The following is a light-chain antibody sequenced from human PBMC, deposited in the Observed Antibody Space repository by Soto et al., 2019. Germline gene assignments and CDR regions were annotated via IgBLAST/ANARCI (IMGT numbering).Light chain of an antibody. CDR1: SGDVGGYTY. CDR3: CSSGGSNGFVV. Sequence: QSALTQPPSASESPGHSVTISCTGVSGDVGGYTYVSWYQHSPGKAPRLLIYEVSNRPQGVPDRFTESKSGNTASLTVSELQHDDAAEYYCCSSGGSNGFVVFGGGPKLPVL. CDR2: EVS. V-gene: IGLV2-8*01. J-gene: IGLJ2*01.